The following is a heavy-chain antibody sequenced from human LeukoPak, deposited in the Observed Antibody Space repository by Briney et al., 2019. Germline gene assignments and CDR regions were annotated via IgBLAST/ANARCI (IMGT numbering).Heavy chain of an antibody. J-gene: IGHJ4*02. Sequence: ASVKVSCKASGYAFTGYAMNWVRQAPGQGLEWMGWINTNTGNPTYAQGFTGWFVFSLDTSVSTAYLQISSLKAEDTAVYYCASGYCSSTSCYTFDYWGQGTLVTVSS. V-gene: IGHV7-4-1*02. CDR3: ASGYCSSTSCYTFDY. CDR1: GYAFTGYA. CDR2: INTNTGNP. D-gene: IGHD2-2*02.